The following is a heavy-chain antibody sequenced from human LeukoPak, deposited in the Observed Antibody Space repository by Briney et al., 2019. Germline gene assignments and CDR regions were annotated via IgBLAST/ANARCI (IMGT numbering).Heavy chain of an antibody. Sequence: GGSLRLSCAASGFTFSSYSMNWVRQAPGKGLEWVSSISSSSSYIYYADSVKGRFTISRDNAKNSLYLQMNSLRAEDTAVYYCASDPAATYYYYYYMDVWGKGTTVTVSS. J-gene: IGHJ6*03. CDR3: ASDPAATYYYYYYMDV. CDR1: GFTFSSYS. D-gene: IGHD2-2*01. V-gene: IGHV3-21*01. CDR2: ISSSSSYI.